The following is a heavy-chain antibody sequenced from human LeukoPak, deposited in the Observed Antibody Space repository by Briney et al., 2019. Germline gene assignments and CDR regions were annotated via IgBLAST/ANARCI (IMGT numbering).Heavy chain of an antibody. J-gene: IGHJ6*03. Sequence: PSETLSLTCTVSAYSISSGYYWGWIRQPPGKGLAWIGSIYHRGSTYYNPSLKSRVTMSVDTSKNPFSLKLSSVTAADTAVYYCARGGHSSSWKNLGKKGGGYYYYYMDVWGKGTTVTVSS. V-gene: IGHV4-38-2*02. CDR1: AYSISSGYY. CDR3: ARGGHSSSWKNLGKKGGGYYYYYMDV. D-gene: IGHD6-13*01. CDR2: IYHRGST.